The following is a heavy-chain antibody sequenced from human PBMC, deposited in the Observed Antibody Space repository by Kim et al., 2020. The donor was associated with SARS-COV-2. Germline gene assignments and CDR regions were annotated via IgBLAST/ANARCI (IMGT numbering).Heavy chain of an antibody. J-gene: IGHJ6*03. CDR3: ARDRIAARGYYYYYMDV. D-gene: IGHD6-6*01. Sequence: VKGRFTISRDNSKNTLYLQMNSLRAEDTAVYYCARDRIAARGYYYYYMDVWGKGTTVTVSS. V-gene: IGHV3-30*01.